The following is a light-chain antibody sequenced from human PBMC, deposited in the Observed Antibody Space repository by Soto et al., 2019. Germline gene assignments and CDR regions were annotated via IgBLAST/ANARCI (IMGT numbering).Light chain of an antibody. CDR3: QQRSNWPIT. CDR1: QNIGTN. J-gene: IGKJ5*01. Sequence: EIVMTQSPATLSVAPGERATLSCRASQNIGTNLAWYQQKPGQPPRLIFFGASTRATGVPARFSGSGSGTDFTLTISSLEPEDFAVYYCQQRSNWPITFGQGTRLEI. CDR2: GAS. V-gene: IGKV3-11*01.